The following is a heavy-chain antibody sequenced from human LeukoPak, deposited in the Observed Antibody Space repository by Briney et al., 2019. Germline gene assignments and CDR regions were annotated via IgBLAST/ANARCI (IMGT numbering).Heavy chain of an antibody. J-gene: IGHJ4*02. CDR2: INHSGST. CDR3: ARGQRGISMIVVVITAVEYYFDY. Sequence: SETLSLTCGVYGGSFSGYYWSWIRQPPGKGLEWIGEINHSGSTNYNPSLKSRVTISVDTSKNQFSLKLNSVTAADTAVYYCARGQRGISMIVVVITAVEYYFDYWGQGTLVTVPS. D-gene: IGHD3-22*01. V-gene: IGHV4-34*01. CDR1: GGSFSGYY.